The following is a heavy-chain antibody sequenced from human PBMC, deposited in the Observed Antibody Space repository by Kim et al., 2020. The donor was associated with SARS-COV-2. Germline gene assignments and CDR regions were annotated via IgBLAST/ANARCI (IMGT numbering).Heavy chain of an antibody. CDR3: ARGLTGVTMVRGVGRFNWFDP. D-gene: IGHD3-10*01. Sequence: SETLSLTCAVYGGSFSGYYWSWIRQPPGKGLEWIGEINHSGSTNYNPSLKSRVTISVDTSKNQFSLKLSSVTAADTAVYYCARGLTGVTMVRGVGRFNWFDPWGQGTLVTVSS. CDR1: GGSFSGYY. J-gene: IGHJ5*02. CDR2: INHSGST. V-gene: IGHV4-34*01.